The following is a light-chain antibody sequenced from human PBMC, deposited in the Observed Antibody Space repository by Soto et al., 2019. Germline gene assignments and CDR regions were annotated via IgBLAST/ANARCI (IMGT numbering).Light chain of an antibody. V-gene: IGLV2-14*01. CDR2: EVS. CDR3: SSYASRGTLV. CDR1: SSDVGGYNY. Sequence: QSALTQPASVSGSPGQSITISCTGTSSDVGGYNYVSWYQQQSGKAPKLILYEVSYRPSGVSDRFSGSKSGNTASLTISGLQAEDEADFYCSSYASRGTLVFGTGTKLTVL. J-gene: IGLJ1*01.